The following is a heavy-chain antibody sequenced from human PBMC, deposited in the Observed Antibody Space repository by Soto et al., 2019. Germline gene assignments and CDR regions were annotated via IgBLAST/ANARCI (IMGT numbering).Heavy chain of an antibody. J-gene: IGHJ4*02. CDR2: ISGSSTYI. Sequence: TLGGSLRLSXAASGFIFSDYNMNWVRQAPGKGLEWVSSISGSSTYIYYADSLKGRFTISRDNAKNSLYLQLNSLRAEDTAVYFCARDRQDTSRYYSDYWGQGALVTVSS. CDR1: GFIFSDYN. V-gene: IGHV3-21*01. CDR3: ARDRQDTSRYYSDY. D-gene: IGHD3-22*01.